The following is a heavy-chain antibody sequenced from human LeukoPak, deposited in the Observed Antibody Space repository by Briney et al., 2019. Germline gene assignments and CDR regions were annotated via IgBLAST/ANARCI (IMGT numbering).Heavy chain of an antibody. CDR1: GFTFSYNH. V-gene: IGHV3-21*01. Sequence: GGSLRLSCEASGFTFSYNHMHWVRQAPGKGLEWVSYISSTSSYRYYANSVNGRFIISRDNAQNSVFWQMYNLRVEDTAVYFCAREGDYFNSRGHLDYWGPGTLVTVPS. D-gene: IGHD3-22*01. CDR3: AREGDYFNSRGHLDY. J-gene: IGHJ4*02. CDR2: ISSTSSYR.